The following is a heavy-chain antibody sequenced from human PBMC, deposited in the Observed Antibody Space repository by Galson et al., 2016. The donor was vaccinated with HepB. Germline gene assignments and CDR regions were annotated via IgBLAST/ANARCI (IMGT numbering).Heavy chain of an antibody. CDR3: ARRDTAMVHDY. Sequence: SVKVSCKASGYTFSSYGINWLRQAPGQGLEWMGWISPYNGNTHYAQKLQGRVTVTTDTSTSTAYKELRSLRSEDTAVYYCARRDTAMVHDYWGQGTLVTVSS. J-gene: IGHJ4*02. V-gene: IGHV1-18*04. CDR1: GYTFSSYG. D-gene: IGHD5-18*01. CDR2: ISPYNGNT.